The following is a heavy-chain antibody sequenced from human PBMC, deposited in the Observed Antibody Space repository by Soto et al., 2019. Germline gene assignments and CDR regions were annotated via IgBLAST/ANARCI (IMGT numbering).Heavy chain of an antibody. Sequence: GESLKISCKGSGYNFAGYWIAWVRQMRVKGLELRGIIYPSDSDTRYRPSFQGQVTISADKSISSAYLQWSSLRASDTAMYYCERGGVSTRTFDYWGQGTTVTVSS. CDR1: GYNFAGYW. CDR3: ERGGVSTRTFDY. V-gene: IGHV5-51*01. CDR2: IYPSDSDT. D-gene: IGHD3-3*01. J-gene: IGHJ4*02.